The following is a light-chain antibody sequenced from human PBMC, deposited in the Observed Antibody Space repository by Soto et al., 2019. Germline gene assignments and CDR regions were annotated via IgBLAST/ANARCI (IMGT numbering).Light chain of an antibody. V-gene: IGKV1-39*01. J-gene: IGKJ1*01. CDR2: AES. Sequence: IQMTQSPSSLSASLGDRVTISCRASQGIGNALGWYQQKPGKAPKVLIYAESTLHSGVPSRFSSSGSGTDFTLTISSLQPEDFATYYCQQTFSTTWTFGQGTKVDI. CDR1: QGIGNA. CDR3: QQTFSTTWT.